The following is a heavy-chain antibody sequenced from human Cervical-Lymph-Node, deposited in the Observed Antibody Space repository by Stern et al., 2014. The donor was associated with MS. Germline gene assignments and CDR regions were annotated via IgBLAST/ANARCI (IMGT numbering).Heavy chain of an antibody. J-gene: IGHJ4*02. CDR1: GGSISSYY. Sequence: QVQLQESGPGLVKPSETLSLTCTVSGGSISSYYWSWIRQPPGKGLEWIGYIYYSGSTNYNPSLKSRVTISVDTSKTQFSLKLSSVTAADTAVYYCARRLRLSRPFDYWGQGTLVTVSS. D-gene: IGHD4/OR15-4a*01. CDR2: IYYSGST. V-gene: IGHV4-59*01. CDR3: ARRLRLSRPFDY.